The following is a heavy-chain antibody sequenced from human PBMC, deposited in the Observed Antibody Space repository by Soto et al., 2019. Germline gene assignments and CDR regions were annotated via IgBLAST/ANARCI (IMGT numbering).Heavy chain of an antibody. CDR2: FDPEDGET. V-gene: IGHV1-24*01. CDR1: GYTLTELS. D-gene: IGHD3-9*01. J-gene: IGHJ5*02. Sequence: ASVKVSCKVSGYTLTELSMHWVRQAPGKGLEWMGGFDPEDGETIYAQKFQGRVTMTEDTSTDTAYMELSSLRFEDTAVYYCATEGVYDILTGESHNWFDPWGQGTLVTVSS. CDR3: ATEGVYDILTGESHNWFDP.